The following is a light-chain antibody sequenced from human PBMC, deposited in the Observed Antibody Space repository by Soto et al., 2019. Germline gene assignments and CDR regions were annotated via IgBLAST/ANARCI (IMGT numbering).Light chain of an antibody. Sequence: EIVLTQSPGTLSLSPGERATLSCRASQSVSNNYLAWYQQKPGQAPRLLIYGASGRATGIPDRFSGSGSGTDFILTISRLEPEYFVVYYFQQYGSSPRTFGQGTKVEIK. CDR1: QSVSNNY. V-gene: IGKV3-20*01. CDR3: QQYGSSPRT. CDR2: GAS. J-gene: IGKJ1*01.